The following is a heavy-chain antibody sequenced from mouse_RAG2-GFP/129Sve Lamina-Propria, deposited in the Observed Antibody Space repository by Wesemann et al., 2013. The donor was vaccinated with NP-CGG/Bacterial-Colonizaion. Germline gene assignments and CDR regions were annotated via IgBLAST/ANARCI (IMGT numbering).Heavy chain of an antibody. CDR1: GFNIKDYY. CDR3: AREGLRQYYAMDY. CDR2: IDPEDGDT. V-gene: IGHV14-1*01. Sequence: YGAELVRPGASVKLSCTASGFNIKDYYMHWVKQRPEQGLEWIGRIDPEDGDTEYAPKFQGKATMTADTSSNTAYLQLSSLTSEDTAIYYCAREGLRQYYAMDYWGQGTSVTVSS. D-gene: IGHD2-4*01. J-gene: IGHJ4*01.